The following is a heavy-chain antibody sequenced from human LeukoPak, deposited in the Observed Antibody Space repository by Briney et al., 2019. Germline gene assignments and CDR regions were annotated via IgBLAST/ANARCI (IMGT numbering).Heavy chain of an antibody. CDR3: AKGDIVVVPAGLEV. V-gene: IGHV3-30*02. J-gene: IGHJ4*02. D-gene: IGHD2-2*01. Sequence: GGSLRLSCAASGFTFDAYGMHWVRQAPGKGLEWVAFIRYDGSNKYYADSVKGRFTISRDNSKNTLYLQMNSLRAEDTAVYYCAKGDIVVVPAGLEVWGQGTLVTVSS. CDR2: IRYDGSNK. CDR1: GFTFDAYG.